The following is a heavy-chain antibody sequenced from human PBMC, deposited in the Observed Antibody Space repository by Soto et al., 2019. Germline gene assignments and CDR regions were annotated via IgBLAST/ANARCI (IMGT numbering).Heavy chain of an antibody. CDR2: IVVGSGNT. V-gene: IGHV1-58*01. D-gene: IGHD6-19*01. J-gene: IGHJ3*02. Sequence: SMKVSCKASGSTFXSSAVQWVRQARGQRLEWIGWIVVGSGNTNYAQKFQERVTITRDMSTSTAYMELSSLRSEDTAVYYCAADGWLDDAFDIWGQGTMVTVSS. CDR3: AADGWLDDAFDI. CDR1: GSTFXSSA.